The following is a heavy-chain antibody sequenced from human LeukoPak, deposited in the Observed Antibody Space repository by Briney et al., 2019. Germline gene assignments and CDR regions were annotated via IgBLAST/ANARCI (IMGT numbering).Heavy chain of an antibody. CDR2: IYYSGST. J-gene: IGHJ2*01. D-gene: IGHD2/OR15-2a*01. CDR1: GGSISSGGYY. Sequence: PSETLSLTCTVSGGSISSGGYYWSWIRQHPGKGLEWIGYIYYSGSTNYNPSLKSRVTISVDTSKNQFSLKLSSVTAADTAVYYCARGFEYFGFQPLWYFDLWGRGTLVTVSS. CDR3: ARGFEYFGFQPLWYFDL. V-gene: IGHV4-31*03.